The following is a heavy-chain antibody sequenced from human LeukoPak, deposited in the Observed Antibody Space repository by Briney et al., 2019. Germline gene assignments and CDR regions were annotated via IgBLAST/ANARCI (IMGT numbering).Heavy chain of an antibody. CDR3: ARQTYCSSTSCQGWFDP. Sequence: GESLKISCKGSGYSFTSYWIGWVRQMPGKGLEWMGIIYPGDSDTRYSPSFQGQVTISADKSISTAYLQCSSLKASDTAMYYCARQTYCSSTSCQGWFDPWGQGTLVTVSS. CDR2: IYPGDSDT. CDR1: GYSFTSYW. J-gene: IGHJ5*02. V-gene: IGHV5-51*01. D-gene: IGHD2-2*01.